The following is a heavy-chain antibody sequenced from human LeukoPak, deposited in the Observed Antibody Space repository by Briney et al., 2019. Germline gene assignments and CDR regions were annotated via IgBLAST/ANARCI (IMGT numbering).Heavy chain of an antibody. CDR2: IWYDGTNK. Sequence: GGSLRLSCAASGFTFSRYGLHWVRQAPGKGLEWVAVIWYDGTNKYYADSVKGRFTISRDNSKNTLYLQMISLRAEDTAVYYCAKGPYSSGPGYYFDYWGQGTLVTVSS. J-gene: IGHJ4*02. CDR1: GFTFSRYG. V-gene: IGHV3-33*06. CDR3: AKGPYSSGPGYYFDY. D-gene: IGHD6-19*01.